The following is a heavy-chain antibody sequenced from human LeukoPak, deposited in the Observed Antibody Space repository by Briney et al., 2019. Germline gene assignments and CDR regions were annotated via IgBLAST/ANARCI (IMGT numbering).Heavy chain of an antibody. D-gene: IGHD3-9*01. CDR1: GFTFNTFN. J-gene: IGHJ4*02. CDR2: ITSGGGYI. V-gene: IGHV3-21*01. Sequence: GGSLRLSCAASGFTFNTFNMNWVRQAPGKGLEWVSSITSGGGYIYYADSVKGRFTTSRDNAKNSLSLQLNSLRVEDTAVYYCARGHYDVLAASYKWTPDYWGQGTLVTVSS. CDR3: ARGHYDVLAASYKWTPDY.